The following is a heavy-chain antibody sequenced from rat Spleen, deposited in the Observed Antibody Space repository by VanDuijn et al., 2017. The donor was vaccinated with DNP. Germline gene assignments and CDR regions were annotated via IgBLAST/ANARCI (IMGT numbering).Heavy chain of an antibody. Sequence: QVRLKESGPGLVQPSQTLSLTCTVSGFSLTNYHVHWVRQPPGKGLEWMGVMWSDGDTSYNSALKSRLTISRDTSKSQVFLKMNSLLTEDTATYYCASTLVNYGTYGYYAMDAWGQGTSVTVSS. V-gene: IGHV2-32*01. D-gene: IGHD1-3*01. CDR1: GFSLTNYH. J-gene: IGHJ4*01. CDR3: ASTLVNYGTYGYYAMDA. CDR2: MWSDGDT.